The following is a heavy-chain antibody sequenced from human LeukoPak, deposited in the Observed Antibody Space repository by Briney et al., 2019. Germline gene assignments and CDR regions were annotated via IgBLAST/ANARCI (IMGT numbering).Heavy chain of an antibody. J-gene: IGHJ5*01. CDR1: GFSFTSYG. CDR2: ISGSGLSI. Sequence: GGSLRLSCAASGFSFTSYGMSWVRQAPGKGLEWVSAISGSGLSIYYADSVKGRFTISRDNSKNTLYLQMSSLRAEDTAVYYCAKDGDSSTWYYPYSWFDSWGQGTLVTVSP. V-gene: IGHV3-23*01. CDR3: AKDGDSSTWYYPYSWFDS. D-gene: IGHD6-13*01.